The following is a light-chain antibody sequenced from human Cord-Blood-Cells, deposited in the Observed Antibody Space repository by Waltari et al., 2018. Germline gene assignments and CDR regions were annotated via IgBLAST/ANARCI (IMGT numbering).Light chain of an antibody. CDR3: QQLNSYPYT. J-gene: IGKJ2*01. CDR1: QGISRY. V-gene: IGKV1-9*01. CDR2: AAS. Sequence: DIQLIESPSFLAASLGDRVTITPRASQGISRYLAWYQQKLVTAHKLLIYAASTLKSVVPSRFSGSGSGTEVTLTISSLQPEDFATYYCQQLNSYPYTFGQGTKLEIK.